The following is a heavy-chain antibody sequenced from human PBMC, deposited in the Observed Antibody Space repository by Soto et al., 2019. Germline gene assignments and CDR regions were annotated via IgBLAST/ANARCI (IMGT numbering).Heavy chain of an antibody. V-gene: IGHV3-23*01. J-gene: IGHJ4*02. D-gene: IGHD2-2*01. CDR3: AKLSLSLGYCSSTSCLGPSYFDY. CDR2: ISGSGGST. CDR1: GFTFSSYA. Sequence: GSLRLSCAASGFTFSSYAMSWVRQAPGKGLEWVSAISGSGGSTYYADSVKGRFTISRDNSKNTLYLQMNSLRAEDTAVYYCAKLSLSLGYCSSTSCLGPSYFDYWGQGTLVTVSS.